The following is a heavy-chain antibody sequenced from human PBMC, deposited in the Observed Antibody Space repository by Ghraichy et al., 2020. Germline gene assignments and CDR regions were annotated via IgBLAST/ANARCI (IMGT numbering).Heavy chain of an antibody. CDR2: INPTGTT. V-gene: IGHV4-34*01. D-gene: IGHD5-18*01. CDR3: ARRRQTWSAAEGVAFDI. J-gene: IGHJ3*02. CDR1: VGSFSGYY. Sequence: SETLSLTCAVYVGSFSGYYWSWIRQPPGKGLEWIGEINPTGTTNNNPSLKSRLTLLVDPSKNQFSLQLKSVTAADTAVYYCARRRQTWSAAEGVAFDIWGHGTMVTVSS.